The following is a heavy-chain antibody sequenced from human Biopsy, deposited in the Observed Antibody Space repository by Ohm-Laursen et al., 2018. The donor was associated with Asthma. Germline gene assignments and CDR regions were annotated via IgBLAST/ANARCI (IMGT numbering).Heavy chain of an antibody. J-gene: IGHJ4*02. CDR1: GFKFDEYT. CDR2: ISWNSATI. D-gene: IGHD3-22*01. Sequence: RLSCEASGFKFDEYTMHWVRQAPGKGLEWVSGISWNSATIGYADSVEGRFTISRDNAKNSVFLHMDSLRPEDTAFYYCAKVRSDWVITESFDYWGQGVLVTVSS. CDR3: AKVRSDWVITESFDY. V-gene: IGHV3-9*01.